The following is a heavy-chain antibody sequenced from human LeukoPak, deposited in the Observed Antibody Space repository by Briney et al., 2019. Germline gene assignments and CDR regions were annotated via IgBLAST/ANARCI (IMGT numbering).Heavy chain of an antibody. CDR3: ARDGDLIVGATSDAFDI. CDR2: IKQDGSEK. V-gene: IGHV3-7*03. CDR1: RFTFSSYS. Sequence: GGSLRLSCAASRFTFSSYSMSWVRQAPGKGLEWVANIKQDGSEKYYVDSVKGRFTISRDNAKNSLYLQMNSLRAEDTAVYYCARDGDLIVGATSDAFDIWGQGTMVTVSS. D-gene: IGHD1-26*01. J-gene: IGHJ3*02.